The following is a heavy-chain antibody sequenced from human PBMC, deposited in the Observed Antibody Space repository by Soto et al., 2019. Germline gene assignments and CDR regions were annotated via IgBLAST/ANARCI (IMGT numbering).Heavy chain of an antibody. V-gene: IGHV4-30-4*01. CDR2: IYYSGIT. CDR3: AREVEYGSGWFDP. CDR1: SVSINRGDNY. D-gene: IGHD3-10*01. Sequence: QVQLQESGPGLVKPSQTLSLTCTVSSVSINRGDNYWTWIRQSPGKGLEWIGCIYYSGITYYNPSLKSRLTISVDTSKNQFSLKLSSVTAADTAVYYCAREVEYGSGWFDPWGQGTLVTVSS. J-gene: IGHJ5*02.